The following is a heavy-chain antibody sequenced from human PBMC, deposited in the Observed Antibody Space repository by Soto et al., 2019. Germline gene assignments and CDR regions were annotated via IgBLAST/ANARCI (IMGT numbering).Heavy chain of an antibody. D-gene: IGHD4-17*01. V-gene: IGHV4-39*01. CDR1: GGSISNNTYY. CDR3: ATLSRAVTTTNY. Sequence: SETLSLTCTVSGGSISNNTYYWGWIRQPPGKGLEWIGSIYYSGSTYYNPSLKSRVTISVDTSKNQFSLKLSSVTAADTAVYYCATLSRAVTTTNYWGQRTLVTVSS. J-gene: IGHJ4*02. CDR2: IYYSGST.